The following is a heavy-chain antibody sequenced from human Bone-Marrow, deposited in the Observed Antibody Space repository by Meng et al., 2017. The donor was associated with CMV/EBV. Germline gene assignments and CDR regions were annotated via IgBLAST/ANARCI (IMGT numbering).Heavy chain of an antibody. Sequence: GESLKISCAAPGFTFSSYAMSWVRQAPGKGLEWVSAISGSGGSTYYADSVKGRFTISRDNSKNTLYLQMNSLRAEDTAVYYCAKDRSSYYYYYGMDVWGQGTTVTVSS. CDR2: ISGSGGST. CDR3: AKDRSSYYYYYGMDV. J-gene: IGHJ6*02. D-gene: IGHD2-2*01. CDR1: GFTFSSYA. V-gene: IGHV3-23*01.